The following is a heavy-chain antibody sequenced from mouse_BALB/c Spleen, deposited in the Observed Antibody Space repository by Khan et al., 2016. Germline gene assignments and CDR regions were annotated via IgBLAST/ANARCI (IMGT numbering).Heavy chain of an antibody. Sequence: EVQLQESGPDLVKPSQSLSLTCTVTAYSITSGYSWHWIRQFPGNKLEWMGYIHYSGYTNYNPSLKSRISITRDTSKNQFFLQLTSVTAEDTATXYFARNDGYYALDYWGQGTSVTVSS. V-gene: IGHV3-1*02. D-gene: IGHD2-3*01. CDR1: AYSITSGYS. CDR2: IHYSGYT. CDR3: ARNDGYYALDY. J-gene: IGHJ4*01.